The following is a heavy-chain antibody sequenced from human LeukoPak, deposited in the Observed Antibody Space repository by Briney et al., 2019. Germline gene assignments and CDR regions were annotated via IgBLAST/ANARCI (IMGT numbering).Heavy chain of an antibody. CDR1: EFTFSTYS. CDR3: ARGTTGGYSPSH. D-gene: IGHD5-12*01. V-gene: IGHV3-21*01. Sequence: GGSLRLSCAASEFTFSTYSMNWVRQAPGKGLEWVSSISGSSSYTFYADSVRGRFTISRDNDKNSLYLQMNSLRAEDTAVYYCARGTTGGYSPSHWGQGTLVTVSS. CDR2: ISGSSSYT. J-gene: IGHJ4*02.